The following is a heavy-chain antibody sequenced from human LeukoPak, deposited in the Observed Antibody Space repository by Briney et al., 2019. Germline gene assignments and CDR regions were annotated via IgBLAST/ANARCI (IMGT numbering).Heavy chain of an antibody. J-gene: IGHJ4*02. CDR1: GFTFSTHW. CDR2: IRPEGTTT. D-gene: IGHD3-9*01. Sequence: GGSLRLSCAASGFTFSTHWMHWVRQAPGKGLVWVARIRPEGTTTAYADSVKGRFTISRDNAKNTLFLQMNSLSAEDTAAYYCARDLDWILFDYWGQGTLVTVSS. CDR3: ARDLDWILFDY. V-gene: IGHV3-74*03.